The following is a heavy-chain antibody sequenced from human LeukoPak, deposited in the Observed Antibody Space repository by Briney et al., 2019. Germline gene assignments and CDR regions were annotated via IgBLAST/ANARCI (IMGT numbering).Heavy chain of an antibody. CDR1: GFTFDDYG. J-gene: IGHJ4*02. CDR3: ARDSMRTYYDFWSGYGADYFDY. CDR2: INWNGGST. Sequence: GGSLRLSCAASGFTFDDYGMSWVRQAPGKGLEWVSGINWNGGSTGYADSVKGRFTISRDNAKNFLYLQMNSLRAEDTALYYCARDSMRTYYDFWSGYGADYFDYWGQGTLVTVSS. V-gene: IGHV3-20*04. D-gene: IGHD3-3*01.